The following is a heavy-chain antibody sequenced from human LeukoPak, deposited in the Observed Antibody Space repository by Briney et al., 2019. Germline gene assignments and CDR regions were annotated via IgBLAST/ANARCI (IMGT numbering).Heavy chain of an antibody. D-gene: IGHD4-17*01. CDR1: GGPISSGDYY. CDR3: ARVDDGHYGYAFDI. CDR2: IYYCGSI. V-gene: IGHV4-30-4*08. J-gene: IGHJ3*02. Sequence: SETLSLTCTVSGGPISSGDYYWSWIRQPPAEGLEWIGYIYYCGSIYYNPSLKSRLTISVDTSKNQFSLKLSSVTAADTAVYYCARVDDGHYGYAFDIWGQGTMVTVSS.